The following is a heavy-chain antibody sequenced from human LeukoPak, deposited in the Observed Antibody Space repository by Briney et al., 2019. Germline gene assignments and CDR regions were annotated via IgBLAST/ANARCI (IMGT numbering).Heavy chain of an antibody. CDR2: INHSGST. J-gene: IGHJ4*02. D-gene: IGHD3-16*01. Sequence: SETLSLICAVYCGSFSGYYRSWIRQPPGKGLEWIWEINHSGSTNYNPSLKSRVTISVDTSKNQFFLKLSPVTAAETSAENGANRGVNIWFGGISAYSSDSWGQGTLVTVSS. CDR3: ANRGVNIWFGGISAYSSDS. V-gene: IGHV4-34*01. CDR1: CGSFSGYY.